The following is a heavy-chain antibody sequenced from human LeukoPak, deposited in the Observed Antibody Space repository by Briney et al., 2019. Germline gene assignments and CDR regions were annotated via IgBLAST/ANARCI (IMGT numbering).Heavy chain of an antibody. J-gene: IGHJ4*02. V-gene: IGHV3-30-3*01. CDR3: ARGNPSGSYFDY. CDR1: TFTFNNYA. Sequence: GGSLRLSCAASTFTFNNYAIHWVRQAPGEGLEWVAVISYDGSNKYYADSVKGRFTVSRDDSKNTLYPQMNSLRADDTAVYYCARGNPSGSYFDYWGQGTLVTVSS. CDR2: ISYDGSNK. D-gene: IGHD1-26*01.